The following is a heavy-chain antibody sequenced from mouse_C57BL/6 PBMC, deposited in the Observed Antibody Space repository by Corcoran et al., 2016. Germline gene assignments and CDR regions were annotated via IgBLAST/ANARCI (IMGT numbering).Heavy chain of an antibody. D-gene: IGHD1-1*01. CDR1: GFSLITSGMG. V-gene: IGHV8-12*01. CDR2: IYWDDDK. J-gene: IGHJ4*01. Sequence: QVTLNESGPGILQSYQTLSLTCSFSGFSLITSGMGVSWIRQPSGKGLEWLAHIYWDDDKRDNPSLKSRLTISKDTSRNQVFLKMTSVDTADTATCYCARSYGSSLYYYAMDYWGQGTSITVSS. CDR3: ARSYGSSLYYYAMDY.